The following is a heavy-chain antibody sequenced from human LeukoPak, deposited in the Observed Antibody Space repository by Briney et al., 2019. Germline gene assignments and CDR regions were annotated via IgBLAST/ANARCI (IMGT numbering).Heavy chain of an antibody. CDR1: GYTFSNFW. J-gene: IGHJ3*01. Sequence: GESLRLSCTASGYTFSNFWMGWVRQTPGKGLEWVSAISGSGGSTYYADSVKGRFTISRDNSKNTLYLQMNSLRAEDTAVYYCAKGKDQWELLHAFDVWGQGTLATVSS. D-gene: IGHD1-26*01. V-gene: IGHV3-23*01. CDR2: ISGSGGST. CDR3: AKGKDQWELLHAFDV.